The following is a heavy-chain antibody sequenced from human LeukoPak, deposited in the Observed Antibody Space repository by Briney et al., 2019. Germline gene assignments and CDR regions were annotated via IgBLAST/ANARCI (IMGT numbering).Heavy chain of an antibody. J-gene: IGHJ4*02. V-gene: IGHV3-23*01. CDR1: GFTFSSYA. Sequence: PGRSLRLSCAASGFTFSSYAMSWVRQAPGKGLEWVSGISGSGGSTYYADSVKGRFTISRDNSKNTLYLQMNSLRAEDTAVYYCAKALPYYYDSSGWYYFDYWGQGTLVTVSS. CDR2: ISGSGGST. CDR3: AKALPYYYDSSGWYYFDY. D-gene: IGHD3-22*01.